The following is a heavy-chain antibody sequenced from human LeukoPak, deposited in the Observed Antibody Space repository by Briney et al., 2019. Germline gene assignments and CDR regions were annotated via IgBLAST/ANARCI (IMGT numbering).Heavy chain of an antibody. V-gene: IGHV4-34*01. CDR1: GGSFSGYY. Sequence: SETLSLTCAVYGGSFSGYYWSWIRQPPGKGLEWIGEINHSGSTNYNPSLKSRVTISVDTSKNQFSLKLSSVTAADTAVYYCARRPIVYCSSTSCYPRQNWFDPWGQGTLVTVSS. CDR3: ARRPIVYCSSTSCYPRQNWFDP. D-gene: IGHD2-2*01. CDR2: INHSGST. J-gene: IGHJ5*02.